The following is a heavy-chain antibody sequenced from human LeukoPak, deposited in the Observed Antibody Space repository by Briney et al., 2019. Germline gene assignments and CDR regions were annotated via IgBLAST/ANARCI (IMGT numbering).Heavy chain of an antibody. V-gene: IGHV4-59*01. CDR2: IYYSGST. CDR1: GGSISSYY. CDR3: ARGGAGYFDL. D-gene: IGHD4/OR15-4a*01. Sequence: SETLPLTCAVYGGSISSYYWSWIRQPPGKGLEWIGYIYYSGSTNYNPSLKSRVTISVDTSKNQFSLKLSSVTAADTAVYYCARGGAGYFDLWGRGTLVTVSS. J-gene: IGHJ2*01.